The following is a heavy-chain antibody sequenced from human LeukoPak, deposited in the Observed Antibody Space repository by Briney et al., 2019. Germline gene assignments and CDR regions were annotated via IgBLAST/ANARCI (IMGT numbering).Heavy chain of an antibody. V-gene: IGHV5-51*01. CDR1: GYSFTSYW. D-gene: IGHD4-17*01. J-gene: IGHJ3*02. CDR3: ASPFYDYGDQHGAFDI. CDR2: IYPGDSDT. Sequence: GESLKIPCQGSGYSFTSYWIGWVRPMPGQGLEWRGIIYPGDSDTRYRPSIQGQVTSSADKSISTAQLQWSSLKASDTAMYYCASPFYDYGDQHGAFDIWGQGTMVTVSS.